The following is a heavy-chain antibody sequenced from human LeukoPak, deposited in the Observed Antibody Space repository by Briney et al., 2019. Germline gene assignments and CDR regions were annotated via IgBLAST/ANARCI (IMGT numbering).Heavy chain of an antibody. Sequence: ASVKVSCKASGYTFTGYYIHWVRQAPGQGPEWVGWINPNNGGTNYAQKFQGRVTMTRDTSISTAYMDLSRLRSNDTAVYYCARDRFTGHNDFDHWGQGTLVTVSS. CDR1: GYTFTGYY. V-gene: IGHV1-2*02. D-gene: IGHD2-8*02. J-gene: IGHJ4*02. CDR2: INPNNGGT. CDR3: ARDRFTGHNDFDH.